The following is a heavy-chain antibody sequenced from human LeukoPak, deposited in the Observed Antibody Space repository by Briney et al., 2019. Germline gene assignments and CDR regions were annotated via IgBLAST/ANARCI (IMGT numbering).Heavy chain of an antibody. D-gene: IGHD3-9*01. CDR2: INPNSGGT. CDR3: ARSPMRRDILTGPAFDI. Sequence: ASVKVSCKASGYTFTGYYMHWVRQAPGQGLEWMGRINPNSGGTKYAQKFQGRVTMTRDTSISTAYMELSSLRSEDTAVYYCARSPMRRDILTGPAFDIWGQGTMVTVSS. J-gene: IGHJ3*02. V-gene: IGHV1-2*06. CDR1: GYTFTGYY.